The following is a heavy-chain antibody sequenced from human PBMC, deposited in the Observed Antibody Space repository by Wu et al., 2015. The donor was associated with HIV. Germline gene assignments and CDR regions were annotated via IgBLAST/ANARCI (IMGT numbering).Heavy chain of an antibody. CDR2: INPSGGST. CDR3: ARGVIAAARGDYYYYYMDV. Sequence: QVQLVQSGAEVKKPGASVKVSCKASGYTFTSYYMHWVRQAPGQGLEWMGIINPSGGSTSYAQKFQGRVTMTRDTSTNTVYMELSSLRSEDTAVYYCARGVIAAARGDYYYYYMDVWGTGTTVTVSS. J-gene: IGHJ6*03. V-gene: IGHV1-46*03. D-gene: IGHD6-13*01. CDR1: GYTFTSYY.